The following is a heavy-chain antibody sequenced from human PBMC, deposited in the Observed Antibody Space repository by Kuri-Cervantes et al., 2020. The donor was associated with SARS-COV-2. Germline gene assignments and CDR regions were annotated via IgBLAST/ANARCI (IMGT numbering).Heavy chain of an antibody. J-gene: IGHJ5*02. D-gene: IGHD3-10*01. Sequence: LSLTCAASGFTSDDYAMHWVRQAPGKGLEWVSGISWNSGSIGYADSVKGRFTISRDNAKNSLYLQMNSLRAENTALYYCAKDRMVQGVIRGTAFDPWGQGTLVTVSS. V-gene: IGHV3-9*02. CDR2: ISWNSGSI. CDR3: AKDRMVQGVIRGTAFDP. CDR1: GFTSDDYA.